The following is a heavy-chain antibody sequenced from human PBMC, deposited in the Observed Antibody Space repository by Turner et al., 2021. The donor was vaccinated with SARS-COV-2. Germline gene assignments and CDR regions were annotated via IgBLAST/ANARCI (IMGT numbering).Heavy chain of an antibody. Sequence: QVQLVQSGAEVKKPGASVKVSCKVSGYTLTELSMHLVRQAPGKGLEWMGGFDPEDGETIYAQKFQGRVTMTEDTSTDTAYRELSSLRSEDTAVYYRATGVAVTGTPSAYYYYYGMDVGGQGTTVTVSS. D-gene: IGHD6-19*01. J-gene: IGHJ6*02. CDR3: ATGVAVTGTPSAYYYYYGMDV. CDR1: GYTLTELS. CDR2: FDPEDGET. V-gene: IGHV1-24*01.